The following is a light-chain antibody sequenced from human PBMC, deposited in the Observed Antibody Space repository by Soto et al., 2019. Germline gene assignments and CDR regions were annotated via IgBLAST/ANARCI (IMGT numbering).Light chain of an antibody. CDR2: LNSDGSH. V-gene: IGLV4-69*01. CDR1: SGHSSYA. J-gene: IGLJ2*01. Sequence: QSVLTQSPSASASLGASVTLTCTLSSGHSSYAIAWHQQQPETGPRYLMKLNSDGSHHKGDGIPDRFSGSSSGAERYLTISSLQAEDEADYYCQTWDTGCSVVFGGGTKLTVL. CDR3: QTWDTGCSVV.